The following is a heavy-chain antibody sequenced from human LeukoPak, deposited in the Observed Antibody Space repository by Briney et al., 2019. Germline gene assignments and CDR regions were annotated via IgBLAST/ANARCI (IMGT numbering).Heavy chain of an antibody. CDR3: ARGYGEWSRGGYYYYYMDV. J-gene: IGHJ6*03. D-gene: IGHD2-8*01. V-gene: IGHV4-39*07. Sequence: SETLSLTCTVSGGSISSGSYYWGWIRQPPGKGLEWIGSIYYSGSTYYNPSLKSRVTISVDTSKNQFSLKLSSVTAADTAVYYCARGYGEWSRGGYYYYYMDVWGKGTTVTVSS. CDR1: GGSISSGSYY. CDR2: IYYSGST.